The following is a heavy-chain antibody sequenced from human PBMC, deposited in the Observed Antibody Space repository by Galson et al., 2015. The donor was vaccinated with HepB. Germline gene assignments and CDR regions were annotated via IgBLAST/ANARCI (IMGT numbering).Heavy chain of an antibody. CDR3: AKDLLDSGYDSSIDY. Sequence: SLRLSCAASGFTFSSYGMHWVRQAPGKGLEWVAVISYNGNNKYYADSVKGRFTISRDNSKNTLYLQMNGLRAEDTAVYYCAKDLLDSGYDSSIDYWGQGTLVTVSS. CDR2: ISYNGNNK. V-gene: IGHV3-30*18. J-gene: IGHJ4*02. CDR1: GFTFSSYG. D-gene: IGHD5-12*01.